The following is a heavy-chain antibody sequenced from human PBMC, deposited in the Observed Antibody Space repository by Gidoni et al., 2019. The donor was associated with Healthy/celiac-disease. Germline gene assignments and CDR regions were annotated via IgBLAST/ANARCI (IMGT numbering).Heavy chain of an antibody. J-gene: IGHJ4*02. V-gene: IGHV4-39*01. CDR3: ARVVAGRDY. D-gene: IGHD5-12*01. CDR2: IYYSGST. CDR1: GGSISSSRYY. Sequence: QLQLQESGPGLVKPSETLSLTCTVSGGSISSSRYYWVWIRQPPGKGLAWIGSIYYSGSTYYTPSLKSRVTISVDTSKNQFSLKLSSVTAADTAVYYCARVVAGRDYWGQGTLVTVSS.